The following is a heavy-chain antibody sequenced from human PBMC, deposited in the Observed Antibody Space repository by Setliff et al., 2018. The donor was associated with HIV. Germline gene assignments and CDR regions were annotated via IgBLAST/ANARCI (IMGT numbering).Heavy chain of an antibody. D-gene: IGHD3-22*01. V-gene: IGHV4-4*02. Sequence: PSETLSLTCAVSGGSISSTNWWNWVRQPPGKGLEWIGEIYHSGDTNYNPSLKSRVTISVDKSKNQFSLKLSSVTAADTAVYYCARQGYYDQEYFQHWGQGTLVTVSS. CDR3: ARQGYYDQEYFQH. CDR1: GGSISSTNW. J-gene: IGHJ1*01. CDR2: IYHSGDT.